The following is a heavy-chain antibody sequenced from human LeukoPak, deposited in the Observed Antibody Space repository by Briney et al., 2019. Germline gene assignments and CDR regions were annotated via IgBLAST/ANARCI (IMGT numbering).Heavy chain of an antibody. J-gene: IGHJ4*02. V-gene: IGHV4-59*01. CDR2: IHYSGST. Sequence: SETLSLTCTVSGDSISSYYWNWIRQPPGKGLEYIGWIHYSGSTDYSPSLKSRVTISLDRSKRQLSLNLRSVTAADTAVYYCARWGYFDSSGYFVAEYRGQGSLVTVSS. CDR1: GDSISSYY. D-gene: IGHD3-22*01. CDR3: ARWGYFDSSGYFVAEY.